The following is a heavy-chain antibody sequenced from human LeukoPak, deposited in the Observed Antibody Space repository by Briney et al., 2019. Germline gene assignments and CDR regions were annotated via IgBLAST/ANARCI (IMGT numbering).Heavy chain of an antibody. D-gene: IGHD2-2*01. J-gene: IGHJ6*02. V-gene: IGHV1-2*02. CDR3: ARGAGGGTSFMDV. Sequence: AASVKVSCKASGHTFTGYYMHWVRQAPGQGLEWMGWINPNSGGTNYAQKFQGRVTMTRDTSISTAYMELSRLRSDDTAVYYCARGAGGGTSFMDVWGQGTTVTVSS. CDR1: GHTFTGYY. CDR2: INPNSGGT.